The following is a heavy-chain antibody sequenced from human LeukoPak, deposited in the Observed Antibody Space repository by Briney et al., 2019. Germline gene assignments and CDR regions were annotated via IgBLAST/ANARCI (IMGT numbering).Heavy chain of an antibody. D-gene: IGHD5-18*01. CDR3: ARDQYSYAHAAH. J-gene: IGHJ4*02. V-gene: IGHV3-66*01. Sequence: PGGSLRLSCAASGFTVSSNYMSWVRQAPVQGLEWVSVIYSGGTTYYADSVKGRFTISRDNSKNTLHLQMDSLRAEDTAVYYCARDQYSYAHAAHWGQGTLVTVSS. CDR2: IYSGGTT. CDR1: GFTVSSNY.